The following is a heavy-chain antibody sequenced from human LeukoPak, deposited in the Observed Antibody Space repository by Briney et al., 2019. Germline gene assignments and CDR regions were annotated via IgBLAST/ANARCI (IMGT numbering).Heavy chain of an antibody. CDR2: ISGSGRTM. CDR1: GFTFSSYE. J-gene: IGHJ4*02. CDR3: ARGGLYGYDVFDY. V-gene: IGHV3-48*03. Sequence: GGSLSLSCAACGFTFSSYEMNWVRQAPRKGLEWGSYISGSGRTMSYADSVKGRFTISRDNAKNSLYLQMNRLRVEDTAVYHCARGGLYGYDVFDYWGQGTLVTVSS. D-gene: IGHD5-12*01.